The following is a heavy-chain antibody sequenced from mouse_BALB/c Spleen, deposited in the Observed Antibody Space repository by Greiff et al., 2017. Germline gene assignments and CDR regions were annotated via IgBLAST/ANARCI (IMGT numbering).Heavy chain of an antibody. CDR2: IDPANGNT. CDR3: ARTPYGSSFDY. CDR1: GFNIKDTS. V-gene: IGHV14-3*02. Sequence: VQLQQSGAELVKPGASVKLSCTASGFNIKDTSMHWVQQRPEQGLEWIGRIDPANGNTKYDPKFQGKATITADTSSNTAYLQLSSLTSEDTAVYYCARTPYGSSFDYWGQGTTLTVSS. J-gene: IGHJ2*01. D-gene: IGHD1-1*01.